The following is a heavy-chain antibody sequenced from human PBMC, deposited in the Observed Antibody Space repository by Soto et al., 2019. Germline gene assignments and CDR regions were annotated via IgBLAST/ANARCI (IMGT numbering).Heavy chain of an antibody. CDR1: GYSFTNYG. J-gene: IGHJ4*02. CDR3: XXDFRPQNAVATLNFEY. Sequence: QVQLVQSGAEVRKPGASVKVSCKASGYSFTNYGISWVRQAPGQGLEWMGWISAYNGNTKFAQKVQGRVTMATDTXXXXXXXXXXXXXXXXXXXXXXXXDFRPQNAVATLNFEYWGQGTLVTVSS. D-gene: IGHD6-19*01. V-gene: IGHV1-18*01. CDR2: ISAYNGNT.